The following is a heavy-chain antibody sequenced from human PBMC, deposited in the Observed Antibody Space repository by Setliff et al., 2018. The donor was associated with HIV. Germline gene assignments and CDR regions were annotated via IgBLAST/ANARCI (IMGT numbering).Heavy chain of an antibody. J-gene: IGHJ6*02. CDR2: ISAYNDNT. V-gene: IGHV1-18*01. CDR1: GYTFTNFG. D-gene: IGHD6-19*01. Sequence: ASVKVSCKASGYTFTNFGISWVRQAPGQGLEWMGWISAYNDNTNYAQKLQGRVTMTTDTSTSTAYMELRSLRSDDTAVYYCARLGSGWSDSYYYAMDVWGQGTTVTVSS. CDR3: ARLGSGWSDSYYYAMDV.